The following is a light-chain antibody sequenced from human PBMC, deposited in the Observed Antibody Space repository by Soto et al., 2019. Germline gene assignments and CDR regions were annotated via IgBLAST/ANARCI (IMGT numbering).Light chain of an antibody. CDR1: STNIGNNY. J-gene: IGLJ2*01. Sequence: QSVFTQPHSVSGAPGQKVTISCSGSSTNIGNNYVSWYQQLPGTAPKLLIYDNSERPSGIPDRFSGSKSGTSATLGITGLQTGDEADYYCGTWDSSLSAGVFGGGTKLTVL. V-gene: IGLV1-51*01. CDR3: GTWDSSLSAGV. CDR2: DNS.